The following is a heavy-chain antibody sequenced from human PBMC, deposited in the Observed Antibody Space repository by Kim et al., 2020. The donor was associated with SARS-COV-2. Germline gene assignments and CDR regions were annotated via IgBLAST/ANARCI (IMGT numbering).Heavy chain of an antibody. CDR2: T. D-gene: IGHD6-13*01. CDR3: ARDPGYSSSFD. J-gene: IGHJ4*02. Sequence: TGYAQKCQGRVPMTRNTSISTAYMELSSLRSEDTAVYYCARDPGYSSSFDWGQGTLVTVSS. V-gene: IGHV1-8*01.